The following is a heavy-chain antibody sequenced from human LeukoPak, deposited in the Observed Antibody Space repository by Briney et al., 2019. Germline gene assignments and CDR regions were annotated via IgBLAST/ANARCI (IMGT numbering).Heavy chain of an antibody. J-gene: IGHJ4*02. Sequence: AGGSLRLFCTASGFTFSTYEMNWVRQAPGKGLEWVSYISSSGTTTYYADSVKGRFTISRDNAKNSLYLQMNSLRAEDTAVYYCASGRCGGGSCYHDYWGQGTLVTVSS. CDR1: GFTFSTYE. V-gene: IGHV3-48*03. CDR2: ISSSGTTT. D-gene: IGHD2-15*01. CDR3: ASGRCGGGSCYHDY.